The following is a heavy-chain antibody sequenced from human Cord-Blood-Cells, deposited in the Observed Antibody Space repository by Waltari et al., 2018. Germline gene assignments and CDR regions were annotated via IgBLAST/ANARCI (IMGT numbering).Heavy chain of an antibody. CDR1: GFTFSSYS. Sequence: EVQLVESGGGLVQPGGSLRLSCAASGFTFSSYSMNWVRQAPGKGLEWVSYISSSSSTISDADTGKGLFTISRDNAKNSRYLQMNVLRDEETAVYYFARDCPSSWYYYDSSGYYLDAFDSWVQGTMVTVSS. J-gene: IGHJ3*02. D-gene: IGHD3-22*01. CDR3: ARDCPSSWYYYDSSGYYLDAFDS. V-gene: IGHV3-48*02. CDR2: ISSSSSTI.